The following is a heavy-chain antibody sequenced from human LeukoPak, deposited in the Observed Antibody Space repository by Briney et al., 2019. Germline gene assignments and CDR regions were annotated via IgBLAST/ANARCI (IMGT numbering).Heavy chain of an antibody. V-gene: IGHV3-30*02. Sequence: PGGSLRLSCAASGFIFSRYGMHWVRQVPGKGLEWVTFIQYDGSNKYYADSVKGRFTISRDNSKNTMYLQMNSLRAEDTAVYYCAKHEGAVAGTFWFDPWGQGTLVTVSS. J-gene: IGHJ5*02. D-gene: IGHD6-19*01. CDR1: GFIFSRYG. CDR3: AKHEGAVAGTFWFDP. CDR2: IQYDGSNK.